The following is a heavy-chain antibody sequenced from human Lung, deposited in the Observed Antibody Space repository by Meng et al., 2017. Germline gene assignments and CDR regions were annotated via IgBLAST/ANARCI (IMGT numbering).Heavy chain of an antibody. CDR3: ARDRALVWEADGGMDV. CDR2: INSGGSS. Sequence: GESLMTSCAASGFSVSSYSMSWVRQAPGKGLDWVSSINSGGSSYADSVKGRFTISRDNAKSSLYLHMNSLRDDDTAVYYCARDRALVWEADGGMDVWGQGPTVTVSS. CDR1: GFSVSSYS. V-gene: IGHV3-21*01. D-gene: IGHD3-16*01. J-gene: IGHJ6*02.